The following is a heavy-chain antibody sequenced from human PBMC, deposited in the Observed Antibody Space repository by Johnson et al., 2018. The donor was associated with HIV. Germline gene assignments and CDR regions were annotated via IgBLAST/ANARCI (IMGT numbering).Heavy chain of an antibody. J-gene: IGHJ3*02. D-gene: IGHD6-13*01. CDR1: GFTFSSYG. V-gene: IGHV3-30*03. CDR2: ISYAGSNK. Sequence: QMLLVESGGGLVQPGGSLRLSCAASGFTFSSYGMHWVRQAPGKGLEWVAVISYAGSNKYYADSVKGRFTISRDNSKNTLYLQMNSLRAEDTAVYYCARDGGIAATDAFDIWGQGTMVTVSS. CDR3: ARDGGIAATDAFDI.